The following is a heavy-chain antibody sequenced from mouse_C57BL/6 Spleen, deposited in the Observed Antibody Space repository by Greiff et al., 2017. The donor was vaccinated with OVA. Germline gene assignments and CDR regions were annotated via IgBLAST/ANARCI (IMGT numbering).Heavy chain of an antibody. CDR3: ARVPYYYGSSPYAMDY. CDR2: IDPANGNT. CDR1: GFNIKNTY. D-gene: IGHD1-1*01. J-gene: IGHJ4*01. V-gene: IGHV14-3*01. Sequence: EVQLVESVAELVRPGASVKLSCTASGFNIKNTYMHWVKQRPEQGLEWIGRIDPANGNTKYAPKFQGKATITADTSSNTAYLQLSSLTSEDTAIYYCARVPYYYGSSPYAMDYWGQGTSVTVSS.